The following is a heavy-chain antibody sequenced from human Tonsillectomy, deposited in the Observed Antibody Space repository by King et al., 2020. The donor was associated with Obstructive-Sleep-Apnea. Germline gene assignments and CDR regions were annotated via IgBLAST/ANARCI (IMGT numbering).Heavy chain of an antibody. D-gene: IGHD2-2*01. Sequence: QLVQSGAEVKKPGESLKISCKGSGYSFTSYWIGWVRQMPGKGLEWMGIIYPGDSDTRYSPSFQGQVTISADKSISTAYLQWSSLKASDTDMYYCARAVVVPAAMRRGWYYYGMDVWGQGTTVTVSS. J-gene: IGHJ6*02. CDR2: IYPGDSDT. CDR1: GYSFTSYW. V-gene: IGHV5-51*01. CDR3: ARAVVVPAAMRRGWYYYGMDV.